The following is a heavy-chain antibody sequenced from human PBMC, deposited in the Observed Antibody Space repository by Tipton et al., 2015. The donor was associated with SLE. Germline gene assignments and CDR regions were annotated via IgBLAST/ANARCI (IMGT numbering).Heavy chain of an antibody. CDR2: MHNSGDS. CDR3: ASLNELGKEDYYYGMDV. J-gene: IGHJ6*02. Sequence: TLSLTCKVSGISISTHYWSWIRQPPGKGLEWIGQMHNSGDSTYNPSLKSRVTISVDTSKNQFSLKLSSVTAADTAVYYCASLNELGKEDYYYGMDVWGQGTTVTVSS. CDR1: GISISTHY. D-gene: IGHD7-27*01. V-gene: IGHV4-4*09.